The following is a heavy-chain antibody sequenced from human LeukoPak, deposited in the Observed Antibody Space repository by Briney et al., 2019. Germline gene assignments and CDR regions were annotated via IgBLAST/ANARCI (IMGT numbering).Heavy chain of an antibody. Sequence: SETLSLTCTVSGGSVSSGSYYWSWIRQPPGKGLEWIGYIYYSGSTNYNPSLKSRVTISVDTSKNQFSLKLSSVTAADTAVYYCASARTSSRSWFTFDYWGQGILVTASS. J-gene: IGHJ4*02. CDR2: IYYSGST. V-gene: IGHV4-61*01. D-gene: IGHD6-13*01. CDR3: ASARTSSRSWFTFDY. CDR1: GGSVSSGSYY.